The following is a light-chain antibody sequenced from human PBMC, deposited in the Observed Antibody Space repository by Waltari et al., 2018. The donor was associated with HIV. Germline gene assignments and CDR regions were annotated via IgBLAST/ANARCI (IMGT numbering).Light chain of an antibody. V-gene: IGKV1-5*03. CDR1: QNVGSK. CDR2: QAS. CDR3: QQYETCCT. J-gene: IGKJ2*02. Sequence: DIHMTQSPSTLAASVGDKVTISCRARQNVGSKLAWSQQTPGRPPSLVPYQASTFATWGPPHFSGSGSGTQFTLTITSVQPDDFATYFCQQYETCCTFGQGTKLEI.